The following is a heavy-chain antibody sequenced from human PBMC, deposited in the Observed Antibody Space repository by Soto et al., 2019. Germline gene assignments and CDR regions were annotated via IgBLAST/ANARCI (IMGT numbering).Heavy chain of an antibody. J-gene: IGHJ4*02. D-gene: IGHD6-19*01. Sequence: SVXVSCKASGYTFTSYGISWVRQAPGQGLERMGRISAYNGNTNYAQKNQGRVTMTTDTTTSTTYMELRSLRSDDTAVYYCARDGGWQPDYWGQGTLVTVSS. V-gene: IGHV1-18*01. CDR1: GYTFTSYG. CDR2: ISAYNGNT. CDR3: ARDGGWQPDY.